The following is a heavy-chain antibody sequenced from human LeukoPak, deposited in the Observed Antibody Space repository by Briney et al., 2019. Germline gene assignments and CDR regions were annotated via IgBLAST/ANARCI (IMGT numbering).Heavy chain of an antibody. CDR3: ARGYLYSSGWYKGAVDY. Sequence: PSETLSLTCAVYGGSFSGYYWSWIRQPPGKGLEWIGEINHSGSTNYNPSLKSRVTISVHTSKNLFSLKLSSVTAADMAMYYCARGYLYSSGWYKGAVDYWGQGTLVTVSS. D-gene: IGHD6-19*01. CDR1: GGSFSGYY. V-gene: IGHV4-34*01. CDR2: INHSGST. J-gene: IGHJ4*02.